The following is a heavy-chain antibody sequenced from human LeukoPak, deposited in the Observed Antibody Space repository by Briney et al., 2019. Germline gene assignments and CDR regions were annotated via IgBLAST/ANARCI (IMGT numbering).Heavy chain of an antibody. D-gene: IGHD2-2*02. V-gene: IGHV1-46*01. J-gene: IGHJ6*03. CDR2: INPSGGST. Sequence: GASVKVSCKASGYTFTNYYMHWVRQAPGQGLEWMGIINPSGGSTSYAQKFQGRVTMTRDMSTSTVYMELSSLRSEDTAVYYCARVAAGVVGVPGAIGFGWLRRDYYYMDVWGKGTTVTVSS. CDR1: GYTFTNYY. CDR3: ARVAAGVVGVPGAIGFGWLRRDYYYMDV.